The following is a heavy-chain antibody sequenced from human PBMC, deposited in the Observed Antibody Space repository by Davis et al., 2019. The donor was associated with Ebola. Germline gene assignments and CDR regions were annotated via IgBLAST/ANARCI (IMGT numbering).Heavy chain of an antibody. CDR2: ISSSGSTI. Sequence: GESLKISCAASGFTFSSYGMHWIRQAPGKGLEWVSYISSSGSTIYYADSVKGRFTISRDNAKNSLYLQMNSLRAEDTAVYYCARKGGYDADYWGQGTLVTVSS. CDR1: GFTFSSYG. J-gene: IGHJ4*02. D-gene: IGHD5-12*01. V-gene: IGHV3-48*04. CDR3: ARKGGYDADY.